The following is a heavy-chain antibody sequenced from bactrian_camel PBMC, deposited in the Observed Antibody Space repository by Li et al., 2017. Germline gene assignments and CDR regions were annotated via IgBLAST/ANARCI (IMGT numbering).Heavy chain of an antibody. V-gene: IGHV3S25*01. J-gene: IGHJ4*01. Sequence: QLVESGGGLVQPGGSLRLSCAASGFTFSSRPMYWVRQAPGKGLEWVSTIHSDGDTYYADSVKGRFTISRDNAKNTAYLQMNSLQPEDTAVYYCGQSVDNYWGQGTQVTVS. CDR2: IHSDGDT. CDR1: GFTFSSRP. CDR3: GQSVDNY.